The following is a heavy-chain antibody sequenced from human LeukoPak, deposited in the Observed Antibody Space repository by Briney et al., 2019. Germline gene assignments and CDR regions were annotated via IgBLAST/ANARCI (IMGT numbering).Heavy chain of an antibody. CDR2: INHSGST. J-gene: IGHJ5*02. CDR3: ARAYSSSTSCRNWFDP. CDR1: GGSFSGYY. D-gene: IGHD2-2*01. V-gene: IGHV4-34*01. Sequence: SETLSLTCAVYGGSFSGYYWSWIRQPPGKGLEWIGEINHSGSTNYNPSLKSRVTISVDTSKNQFSLKLSSVTAADTAVYYCARAYSSSTSCRNWFDPWGQGTLVTVSS.